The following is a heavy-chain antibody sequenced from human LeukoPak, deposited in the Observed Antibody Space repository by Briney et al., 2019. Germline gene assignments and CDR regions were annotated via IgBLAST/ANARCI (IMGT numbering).Heavy chain of an antibody. CDR3: ASRVAVAGP. CDR1: GFTFSTYG. D-gene: IGHD6-19*01. CDR2: IPYDGSNK. Sequence: GESLRLSCAASGFTFSTYGMHWVRQAPGKGLEWMAFIPYDGSNKYYGDSVKGRFTISRDNAKNSLYLQMNSLRAEDTAVYYCASRVAVAGPWGQGTLVTVSS. J-gene: IGHJ5*02. V-gene: IGHV3-30*02.